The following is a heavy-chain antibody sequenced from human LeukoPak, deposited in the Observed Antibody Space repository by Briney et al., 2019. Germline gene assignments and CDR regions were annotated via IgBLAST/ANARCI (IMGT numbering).Heavy chain of an antibody. CDR2: IYYSGST. CDR3: ARARWSSGMDV. D-gene: IGHD4-23*01. J-gene: IGHJ6*04. Sequence: PSETLSLTCTVSGGSISSYYWNWIRQPPGKGLEWIGYIYYSGSTSYNPSLKSRVTISVDTSKNQFSLKLSSVTAADTAVYYCARARWSSGMDVWGKGTTVTVSS. CDR1: GGSISSYY. V-gene: IGHV4-59*08.